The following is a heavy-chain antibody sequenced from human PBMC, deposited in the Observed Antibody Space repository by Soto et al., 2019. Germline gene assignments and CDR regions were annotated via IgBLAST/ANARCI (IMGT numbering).Heavy chain of an antibody. V-gene: IGHV4-30-2*01. Sequence: PSETLSLTCAVSGGYISGGYYSWSWIRQPPGKGLEWIGFIYNSGSTYYNSSLKSRVTISVDRSKNHFFLNLTSVTASDTAIYYCARLSGYASDYYYGIDVWGQGTTVTVSS. CDR3: ARLSGYASDYYYGIDV. D-gene: IGHD5-12*01. CDR2: IYNSGST. J-gene: IGHJ6*02. CDR1: GGYISGGYYS.